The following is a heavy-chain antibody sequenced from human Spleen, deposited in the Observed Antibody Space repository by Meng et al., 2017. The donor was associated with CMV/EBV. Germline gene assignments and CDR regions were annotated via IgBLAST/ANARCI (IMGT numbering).Heavy chain of an antibody. J-gene: IGHJ6*02. V-gene: IGHV3-43D*03. CDR2: ISWDGGST. Sequence: GESLKIYCAASGFTCDDYAMHWVRQAPGKGLEWVSLISWDGGSTYYADSVKGRFTISRDNSKNSLYLQMNSLRAEDTALYYCAKSADASDYYYYGMDVWGQGTTVTVSS. CDR1: GFTCDDYA. CDR3: AKSADASDYYYYGMDV. D-gene: IGHD6-19*01.